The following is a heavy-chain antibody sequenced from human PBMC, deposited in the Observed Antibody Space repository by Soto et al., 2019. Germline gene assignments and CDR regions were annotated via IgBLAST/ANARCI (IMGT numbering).Heavy chain of an antibody. V-gene: IGHV4-39*01. D-gene: IGHD1-26*01. CDR1: GGSISSSSYY. Sequence: SETLSLTCTVSGGSISSSSYYWGWIRQPPGKGLEWIGSIYYSGSTYYNPSLKSRVTISVDTSKNQFSLKLSSVTAADTAVYYCARTGPEWELLFDYWGQGTLVTVSS. CDR2: IYYSGST. CDR3: ARTGPEWELLFDY. J-gene: IGHJ4*02.